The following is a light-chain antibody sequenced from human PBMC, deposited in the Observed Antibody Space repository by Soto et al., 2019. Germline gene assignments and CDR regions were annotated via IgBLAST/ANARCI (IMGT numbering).Light chain of an antibody. J-gene: IGLJ3*02. V-gene: IGLV2-8*01. CDR2: EVT. CDR1: SSDVGGYNF. Sequence: QSVLTQPASVSGSPGQSITISCTGTSSDVGGYNFVSWYQQHPGKAPKFMIYEVTKRPSGVPDRFSGSKSGNTASLTVSGLQAEDEADYYCSSYAGGIKGVFGGGTKVTVL. CDR3: SSYAGGIKGV.